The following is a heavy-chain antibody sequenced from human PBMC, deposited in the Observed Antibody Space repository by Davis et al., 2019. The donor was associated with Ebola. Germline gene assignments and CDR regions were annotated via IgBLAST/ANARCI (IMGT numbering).Heavy chain of an antibody. D-gene: IGHD3-22*01. CDR1: GGFISSYY. V-gene: IGHV4-59*12. CDR2: IYYSGST. J-gene: IGHJ4*02. CDR3: ARVGYFDSSGYYDDS. Sequence: MPSETLSLTRTVPGGFISSYYWSWIRQPPGKGLEWIGYIYYSGSTNYNPSLKSRVTISVDTSKNQFSLKLSSVTAADTAVYYCARVGYFDSSGYYDDSWGQGTLVTVSS.